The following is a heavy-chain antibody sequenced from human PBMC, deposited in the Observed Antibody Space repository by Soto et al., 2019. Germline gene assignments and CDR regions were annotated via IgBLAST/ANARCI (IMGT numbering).Heavy chain of an antibody. Sequence: TSETLSLTCTVSGGSISSGGYYWSWIRQHPGKGLEWIGYIYYSGSTYYNPSLKSRVTISVDTSKNQFSLKLSSVTAADTAVYYCARDQVPYSSSSDYYYYGMDVWGQGTTVTVSS. J-gene: IGHJ6*02. CDR2: IYYSGST. CDR3: ARDQVPYSSSSDYYYYGMDV. D-gene: IGHD6-6*01. CDR1: GGSISSGGYY. V-gene: IGHV4-31*03.